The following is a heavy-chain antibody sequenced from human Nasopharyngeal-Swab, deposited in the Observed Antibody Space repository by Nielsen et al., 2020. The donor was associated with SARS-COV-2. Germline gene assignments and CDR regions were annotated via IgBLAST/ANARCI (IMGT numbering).Heavy chain of an antibody. Sequence: GESLKISCAASGFTFSSYAMSWVRQAPGKGLEWVAVIWYDGSNKYYADSVKGRFTISRDNSKNTLYLQMNSLRAEDTAVYYCARDLPAFYGSSGYNFGYWGQGTLVTVSS. CDR3: ARDLPAFYGSSGYNFGY. V-gene: IGHV3-33*08. CDR1: GFTFSSYA. J-gene: IGHJ4*02. CDR2: IWYDGSNK. D-gene: IGHD3-22*01.